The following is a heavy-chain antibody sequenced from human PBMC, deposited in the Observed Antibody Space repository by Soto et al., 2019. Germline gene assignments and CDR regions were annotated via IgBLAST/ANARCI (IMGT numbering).Heavy chain of an antibody. CDR2: INTGNGNT. V-gene: IGHV1-3*04. Sequence: QVQLVQSGAEVKKPGASVKVSCKASGITSTTYAIHWVRQAPVQGLEWMGWINTGNGNTRYSQRFLGRVSLTTDTSASTASMDLSSLTSEDTAVYYCARAISGYVTWGQGTLITVSS. CDR1: GITSTTYA. D-gene: IGHD5-12*01. J-gene: IGHJ5*02. CDR3: ARAISGYVT.